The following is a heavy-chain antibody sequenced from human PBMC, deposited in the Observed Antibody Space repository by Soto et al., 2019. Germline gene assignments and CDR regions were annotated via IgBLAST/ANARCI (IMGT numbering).Heavy chain of an antibody. CDR3: ARDRYYDILTGYSGY. D-gene: IGHD3-9*01. Sequence: QVQLVQSGAEVKKPGASVKVSCKASGYTFTGYYMHWVRQAPGQGLEWMGWINPNSGGTNYAQKFQGRVTMTRDTSISTAYMELSRLRSDDTAVYYCARDRYYDILTGYSGYWGQGTLVTVSS. CDR2: INPNSGGT. J-gene: IGHJ4*02. CDR1: GYTFTGYY. V-gene: IGHV1-2*02.